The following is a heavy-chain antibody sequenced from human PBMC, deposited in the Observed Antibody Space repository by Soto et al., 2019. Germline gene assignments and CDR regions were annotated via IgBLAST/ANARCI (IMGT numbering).Heavy chain of an antibody. V-gene: IGHV4-4*02. CDR2: IYHSGST. D-gene: IGHD6-13*01. CDR1: GGSISSINW. J-gene: IGHJ5*02. CDR3: ARDEYSSSSNWFDP. Sequence: SETLSLTCAVSGGSISSINWWSWVRQPPGKGLEWIGEIYHSGSTNYNPSLKSRVTISVDKSKNQFSLKLSSVTAADTAVYYCARDEYSSSSNWFDPWGQGTLVTVSS.